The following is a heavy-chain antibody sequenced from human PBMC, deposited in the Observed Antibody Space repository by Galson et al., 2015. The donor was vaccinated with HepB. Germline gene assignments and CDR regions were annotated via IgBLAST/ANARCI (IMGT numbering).Heavy chain of an antibody. J-gene: IGHJ4*02. CDR1: GGTFSTYT. Sequence: SVKVSCKASGGTFSTYTLHWVRQAPGQGLEWMGRIIPTLNLLKYAQKFEGRVIITADKSTSAADLEVTGLTSEDTAVYYCRLQGPFDSWGQGTLVTVSS. CDR2: IIPTLNLL. V-gene: IGHV1-69*02. CDR3: RLQGPFDS.